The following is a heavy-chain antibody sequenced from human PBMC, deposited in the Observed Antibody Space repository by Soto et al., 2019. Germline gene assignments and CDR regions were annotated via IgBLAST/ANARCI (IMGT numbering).Heavy chain of an antibody. Sequence: QVQLQESGPGLVKPSETLSLTCTVSGGSISSYYWSWIRQPPGKGLEWIGYIYYSGSTNYNPSLKSRVTISADTSRNQFFLKLSSVTAADTAVYYCARGYYYESSGSYSDAFDIWGQGTMVTVSS. CDR3: ARGYYYESSGSYSDAFDI. V-gene: IGHV4-59*12. CDR2: IYYSGST. J-gene: IGHJ3*02. CDR1: GGSISSYY. D-gene: IGHD3-22*01.